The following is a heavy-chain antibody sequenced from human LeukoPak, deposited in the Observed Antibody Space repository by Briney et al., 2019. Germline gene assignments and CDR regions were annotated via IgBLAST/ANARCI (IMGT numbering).Heavy chain of an antibody. CDR1: GFTFSSYA. D-gene: IGHD6-13*01. J-gene: IGHJ5*02. V-gene: IGHV3-23*01. Sequence: GGSLRLSCAAAGFTFSSYAMGWVRQAPGKGLEWVSGINKSGGSIYNADSVEGRFTISRDNSKNTLYLEMNSLRAEDTAVYYCAKVGPVDGMQSWGQGTLVTVSS. CDR2: INKSGGSI. CDR3: AKVGPVDGMQS.